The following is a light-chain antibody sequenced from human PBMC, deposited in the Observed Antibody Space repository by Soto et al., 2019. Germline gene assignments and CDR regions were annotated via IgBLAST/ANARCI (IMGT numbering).Light chain of an antibody. CDR1: QSVSSSY. CDR2: GAS. J-gene: IGKJ4*01. CDR3: QQYGSSPRIT. V-gene: IGKV3-20*01. Sequence: EIVLTQSPGTLSLSPGERATLSCRASQSVSSSYLAWYQQKPGQAPRLLIYGASSRATGIPDRFSGSGSGTDFTLTISRLEPEDFAVYYCQQYGSSPRITVGGGTKVDIK.